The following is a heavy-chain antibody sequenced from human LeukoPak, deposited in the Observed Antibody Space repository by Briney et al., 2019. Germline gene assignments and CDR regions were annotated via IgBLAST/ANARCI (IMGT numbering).Heavy chain of an antibody. Sequence: GGSLRLSCAASGVTFSNAWMSWVRQAPGKGLEWVGRIKSKTDGGTTDYAPPVKGIFTISRDHSPNTLYMQMNSLKTEDTAVYYCTTGAPRAYSGSYSNCWGQGTLVTVSS. D-gene: IGHD1-26*01. CDR1: GVTFSNAW. V-gene: IGHV3-15*01. CDR3: TTGAPRAYSGSYSNC. CDR2: IKSKTDGGTT. J-gene: IGHJ4*02.